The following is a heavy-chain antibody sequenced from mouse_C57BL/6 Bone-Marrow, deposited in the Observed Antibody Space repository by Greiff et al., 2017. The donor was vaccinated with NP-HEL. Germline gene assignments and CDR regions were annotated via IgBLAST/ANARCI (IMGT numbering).Heavy chain of an antibody. J-gene: IGHJ4*01. V-gene: IGHV5-9-1*02. D-gene: IGHD4-1*01. CDR1: GFTFSSYA. CDR3: TRDEVGRRAMDY. Sequence: EVKVVESGEGLVKPGGSLKLSCAASGFTFSSYAMSWVRQTPEKRLEWVAYISSGGDYIYYADTVKGRFTISRDNARNTLYLQMSSLKSEDTAMYYCTRDEVGRRAMDYWGQGTSVTVSS. CDR2: ISSGGDYI.